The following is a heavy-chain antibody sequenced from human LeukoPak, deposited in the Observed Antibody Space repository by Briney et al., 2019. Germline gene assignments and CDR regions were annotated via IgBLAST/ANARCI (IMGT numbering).Heavy chain of an antibody. CDR2: INPNSGGT. CDR3: ARGGPTYYDFWSGYDACDY. V-gene: IGHV1-2*02. J-gene: IGHJ4*02. Sequence: GASVKVSCKASGYTFTGYYMHWVRQAPGQGLEWMGWINPNSGGTNYAQKFQGRVTMTTDTSTSTAYMELRSLRSDDTAVYYCARGGPTYYDFWSGYDACDYWGQGTLVTVSS. D-gene: IGHD3-3*01. CDR1: GYTFTGYY.